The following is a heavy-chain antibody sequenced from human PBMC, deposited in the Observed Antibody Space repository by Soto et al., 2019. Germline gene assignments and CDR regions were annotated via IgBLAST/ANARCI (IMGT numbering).Heavy chain of an antibody. V-gene: IGHV1-46*01. CDR3: ASGSGVRGTTLDLSVFDF. J-gene: IGHJ4*02. D-gene: IGHD3-10*01. CDR1: GYTFTRYY. CDR2: INPSAGTT. Sequence: VELVQSGAEVKKPGASVKVSCKASGYTFTRYYMHWVRQAPGQGLEWMGIINPSAGTTNYPQKSQGRVTMTTDTSTSTVYMELSSLTSEDTAVYYCASGSGVRGTTLDLSVFDFWGQGTLVTVSS.